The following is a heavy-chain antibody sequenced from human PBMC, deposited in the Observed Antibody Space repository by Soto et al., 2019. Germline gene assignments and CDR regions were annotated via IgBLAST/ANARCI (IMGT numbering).Heavy chain of an antibody. CDR3: AKDTGYSSFDTFDY. CDR1: GFIFSDYA. D-gene: IGHD5-12*01. Sequence: EVQLLESGGDLVPPGGSLRLSCVASGFIFSDYAMSWVRQAPGKGLEWVSATSGSGGSTYYADSVKGRFTISRDNSKNTLYLQMNSLRDEDTAVYYCAKDTGYSSFDTFDYWGQGTLVPVSS. J-gene: IGHJ4*02. CDR2: TSGSGGST. V-gene: IGHV3-23*01.